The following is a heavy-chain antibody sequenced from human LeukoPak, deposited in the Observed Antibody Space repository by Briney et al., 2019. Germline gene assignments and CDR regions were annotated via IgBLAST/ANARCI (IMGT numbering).Heavy chain of an antibody. CDR2: IGSSGTST. J-gene: IGHJ4*02. CDR1: GFTFSSNA. D-gene: IGHD2-21*01. Sequence: GGSLRLSCAASGFTFSSNAMSWVRQAPGKGLEWVAAIGSSGTSTYYADSVEGRFTISRDNSKNTLYLQMNSLRAEDTAVYYCAKLVMNNLFDYWGQGTLVTVSS. CDR3: AKLVMNNLFDY. V-gene: IGHV3-23*01.